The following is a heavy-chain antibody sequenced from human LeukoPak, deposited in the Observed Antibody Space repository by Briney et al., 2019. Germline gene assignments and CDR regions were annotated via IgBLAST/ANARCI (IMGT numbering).Heavy chain of an antibody. J-gene: IGHJ4*02. V-gene: IGHV1-46*01. Sequence: ASVKVSCKASGYTFTSYYMHWVRQAPGQGLEWMGIINPSGGSTSYAQKFQGRVTMTRDMSTSTVYMELSSLRSDDTAVYYCARVGGRPPEYCSSTSCYADYWGQGTLVTVSS. CDR1: GYTFTSYY. CDR2: INPSGGST. CDR3: ARVGGRPPEYCSSTSCYADY. D-gene: IGHD2-2*01.